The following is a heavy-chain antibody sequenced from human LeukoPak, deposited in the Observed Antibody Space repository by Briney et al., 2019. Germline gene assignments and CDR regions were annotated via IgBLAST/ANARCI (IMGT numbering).Heavy chain of an antibody. CDR3: ARVSGKIGYGSGSHFDY. CDR2: INHSGST. D-gene: IGHD3-10*01. CDR1: GGSFSGSY. Sequence: SETLSLTCAVYGGSFSGSYWSWIRQPPGKGLEWIGEINHSGSTNYNPSLKSRVTISVDMSKNQFSLKLGSVTAADTAVYYCARVSGKIGYGSGSHFDYWGQGTLVTVSS. V-gene: IGHV4-34*01. J-gene: IGHJ4*02.